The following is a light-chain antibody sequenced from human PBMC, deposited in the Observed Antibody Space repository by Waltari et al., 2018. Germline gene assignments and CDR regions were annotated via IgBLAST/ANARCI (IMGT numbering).Light chain of an antibody. CDR3: TSDAGINSNSFYV. V-gene: IGLV2-8*01. CDR1: SSDIGA. J-gene: IGLJ1*01. Sequence: QSALTQPPSASGSPGQSVTISCTGASSDIGAVSWYQHHPGKAPKLMIYDVTKRPPGFPDRFSGSGSGNTASLTVSGLQPEDEADYYCTSDAGINSNSFYVFGTGTKVTVL. CDR2: DVT.